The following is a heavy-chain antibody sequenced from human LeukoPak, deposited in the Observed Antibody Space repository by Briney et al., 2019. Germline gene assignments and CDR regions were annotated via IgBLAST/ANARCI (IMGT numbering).Heavy chain of an antibody. CDR2: IYYSGST. J-gene: IGHJ3*02. V-gene: IGHV4-59*08. CDR3: ARVGEKEYSSSVGAFDI. Sequence: SETLSLTCTLSGGSISSYHWSWIRQPPGKGLEWIGYIYYSGSTYYNPSLKSRVTISVDTSKNQFSLKLSSVTAADTAVYYCARVGEKEYSSSVGAFDIWGQGTMVTVSS. D-gene: IGHD6-6*01. CDR1: GGSISSYH.